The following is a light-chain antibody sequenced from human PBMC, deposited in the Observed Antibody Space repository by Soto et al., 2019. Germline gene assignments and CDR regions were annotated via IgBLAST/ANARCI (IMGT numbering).Light chain of an antibody. CDR2: LCS. V-gene: IGKV2-28*01. CDR3: MQALQIPWT. Sequence: DIVMTQSPLSLPVTPGEPASISCRSSQSLLHNDGYNFLGWYLQKPGQSPQLLIYLCSHRASGVPDRFSGSGSGTDFTLKISSVEADDVGVYYCMQALQIPWTFGQGTKVEIK. CDR1: QSLLHNDGYNF. J-gene: IGKJ1*01.